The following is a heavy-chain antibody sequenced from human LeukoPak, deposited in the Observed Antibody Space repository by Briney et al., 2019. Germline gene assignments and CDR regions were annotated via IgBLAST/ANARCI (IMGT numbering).Heavy chain of an antibody. CDR3: AKGGHYYGSGSDY. J-gene: IGHJ4*02. D-gene: IGHD3-10*01. CDR2: ISGSGGST. V-gene: IGHV3-23*01. Sequence: GGSLRLSCAASGFTFSSYAMSWVRQAPGKGLEWVSAISGSGGSTYYADSVKGRFTISRDNSKNTLYLQMNSRRAEDTAVYYCAKGGHYYGSGSDYWGQGTLVTVSS. CDR1: GFTFSSYA.